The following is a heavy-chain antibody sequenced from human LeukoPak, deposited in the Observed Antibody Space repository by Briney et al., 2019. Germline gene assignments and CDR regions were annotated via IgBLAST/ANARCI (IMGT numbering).Heavy chain of an antibody. CDR2: IYYSGST. CDR1: GGSISGYY. D-gene: IGHD6-13*01. CDR3: ARRIRGHSCSWYYLFDP. J-gene: IGHJ5*02. V-gene: IGHV4-59*08. Sequence: SETLSLTCTVSGGSISGYYWSWIRQPPGKGLEWIGYIYYSGSTNYNPSLESRVTISVDPSKNQRPLKLSSVTAEDTAVYYCARRIRGHSCSWYYLFDPWRQGTLVRVSS.